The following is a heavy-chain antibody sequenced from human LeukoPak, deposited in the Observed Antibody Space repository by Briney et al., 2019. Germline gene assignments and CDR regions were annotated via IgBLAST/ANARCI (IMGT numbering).Heavy chain of an antibody. D-gene: IGHD1-26*01. CDR1: GYTFTNSW. Sequence: GEHLKISCKGSGYTFTNSWISWLRQPPGKGLEWMGVFYPGDSDTRYRPSFQGQVTVSADKSSRTACLQWSSLKASDTAMYYCARFSVGGTYYPDYWGEGTLVTVSS. V-gene: IGHV5-51*01. CDR3: ARFSVGGTYYPDY. J-gene: IGHJ4*02. CDR2: FYPGDSDT.